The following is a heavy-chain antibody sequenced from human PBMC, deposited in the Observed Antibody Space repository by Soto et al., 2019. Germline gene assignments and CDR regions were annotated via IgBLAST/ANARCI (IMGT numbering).Heavy chain of an antibody. V-gene: IGHV4-59*08. CDR2: VSRIWGS. D-gene: IGHD3-10*01. Sequence: QVLLQESGPGLVKPSETLSLSCTVSGDSISSYYWGWIRPRPGKEMDWIGYVSRIWGSAYNPSLQSRVAIHLDTSKGQSSLALTSVTATDTAVYYCARQGFGALHGLVVVWGQGTTVTVSS. CDR3: ARQGFGALHGLVVV. J-gene: IGHJ6*02. CDR1: GDSISSYY.